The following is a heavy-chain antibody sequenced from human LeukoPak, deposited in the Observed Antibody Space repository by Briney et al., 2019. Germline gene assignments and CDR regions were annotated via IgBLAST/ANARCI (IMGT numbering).Heavy chain of an antibody. CDR2: IYYSGST. J-gene: IGHJ4*02. CDR1: GGSISSYY. V-gene: IGHV4-59*01. D-gene: IGHD4-17*01. CDR3: ARDPGDYGYYFDY. Sequence: SDTLSLTCTVSGGSISSYYWSWIRQPPGKGLEWIGYIYYSGSTNYNPSLKSRVTISVDTSKNQFSLKLSSVTAADTAVYYCARDPGDYGYYFDYWGQGTLVTVSS.